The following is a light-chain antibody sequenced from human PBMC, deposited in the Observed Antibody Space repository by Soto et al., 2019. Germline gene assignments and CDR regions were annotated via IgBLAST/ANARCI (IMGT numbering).Light chain of an antibody. CDR1: QSVSST. J-gene: IGKJ1*01. CDR2: GAS. Sequence: EIVLTQSPGPLSLSPGERATLSCRASQSVSSTLAWYQQKPGQAPRLLIYGASHRATGIPDRFSGSGSGTDSTLTISRLEPEDFAVYYCQQYGSSGTFGQGAKVDIK. V-gene: IGKV3-20*01. CDR3: QQYGSSGT.